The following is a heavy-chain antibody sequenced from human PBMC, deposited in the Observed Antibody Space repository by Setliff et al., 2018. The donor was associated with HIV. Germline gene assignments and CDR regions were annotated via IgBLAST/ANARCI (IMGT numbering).Heavy chain of an antibody. Sequence: SETLSLTCTVSGGSISSGSYYWSWIRQPAGKGLEWIGHIYTSGSTNYNPSLKSRLTISLDTSKNQFSLNLNSVTAADTALYYCARDRGILSNWLYYFDSWGQGTLVTVSS. V-gene: IGHV4-61*09. CDR2: IYTSGST. J-gene: IGHJ4*02. D-gene: IGHD6-13*01. CDR1: GGSISSGSYY. CDR3: ARDRGILSNWLYYFDS.